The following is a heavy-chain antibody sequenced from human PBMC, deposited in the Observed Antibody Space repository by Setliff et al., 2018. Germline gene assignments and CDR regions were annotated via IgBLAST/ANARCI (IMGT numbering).Heavy chain of an antibody. V-gene: IGHV4-61*09. CDR2: VYTSWST. CDR1: GDSISSRTYY. CDR3: ARATSGWYSAYYYYMDV. J-gene: IGHJ6*03. D-gene: IGHD6-19*01. Sequence: TLSLTCTVSGDSISSRTYYWSWVRQPAGKGLEWIGHVYTSWSTIYNPSLKSRLTLSLDTSKNQFSLNLSSVTAADTAVYYCARATSGWYSAYYYYMDVWGKGTTVTVSS.